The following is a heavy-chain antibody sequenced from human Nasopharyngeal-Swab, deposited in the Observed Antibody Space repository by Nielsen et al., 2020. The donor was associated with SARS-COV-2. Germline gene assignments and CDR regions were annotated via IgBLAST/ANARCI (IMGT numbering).Heavy chain of an antibody. CDR1: GYTFTSYA. V-gene: IGHV1-3*01. D-gene: IGHD2-2*02. J-gene: IGHJ5*02. Sequence: ASVKVSCKASGYTFTSYAMHWVGQAPGQRLEWMGWINAGNGNTKYSQKFQGRVTITRDTSASTAYMELSTLRSEDTAVYYCARGYCSSTSCYTLVDPWGQGTLVTVSS. CDR3: ARGYCSSTSCYTLVDP. CDR2: INAGNGNT.